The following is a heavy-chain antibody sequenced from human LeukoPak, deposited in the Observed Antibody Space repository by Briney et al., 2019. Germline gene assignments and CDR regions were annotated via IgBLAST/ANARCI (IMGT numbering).Heavy chain of an antibody. CDR3: AREARGYSYGDFDY. D-gene: IGHD5-18*01. CDR2: ILYDGSNK. Sequence: GRSLRLSCAASGFTFSSYAMHWVRQAPGRGLEWVAVILYDGSNKYYADSVKGRFTISRDNSKSTLYLQMNSLRAEDTAVYYCAREARGYSYGDFDYWGQGTLVTVSS. J-gene: IGHJ4*02. V-gene: IGHV3-30-3*01. CDR1: GFTFSSYA.